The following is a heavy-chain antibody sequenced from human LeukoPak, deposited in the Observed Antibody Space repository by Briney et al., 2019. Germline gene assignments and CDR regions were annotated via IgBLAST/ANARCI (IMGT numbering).Heavy chain of an antibody. J-gene: IGHJ4*02. V-gene: IGHV3-23*01. CDR2: ISGSGGST. D-gene: IGHD6-19*01. CDR1: GFTFSSYA. CDR3: AKDGYNSGYYFDY. Sequence: PGGSLRLSCAASGFTFSSYAMSWVRQAPGKGLEWVSAISGSGGSTYYADSVKGRFTISRDNSKNTLYLHMNSLRAEDTAVYYCAKDGYNSGYYFDYWGQGTLVTVSS.